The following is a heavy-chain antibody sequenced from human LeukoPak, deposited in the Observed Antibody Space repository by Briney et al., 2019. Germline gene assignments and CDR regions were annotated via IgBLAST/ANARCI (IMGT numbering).Heavy chain of an antibody. Sequence: GGSLRLSCAASGFTVSSNYMSWVRQAPGKGLEWVSVIYSGGSTYYADSVKGRFTISRDNSKNTLYLQMNGLRAEDTAVYYCARMRSWNYYYGMDVWGQGTTVTVSS. J-gene: IGHJ6*02. D-gene: IGHD3-3*01. CDR3: ARMRSWNYYYGMDV. CDR2: IYSGGST. V-gene: IGHV3-66*01. CDR1: GFTVSSNY.